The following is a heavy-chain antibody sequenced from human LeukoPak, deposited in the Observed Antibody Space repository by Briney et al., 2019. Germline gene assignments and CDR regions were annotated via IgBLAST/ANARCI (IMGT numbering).Heavy chain of an antibody. J-gene: IGHJ4*02. Sequence: GASVKVSCKASGYTFTSYDINWVRQAPGQGLEWMGRIIPIFGTANYAQKFQGRVTITTDESTSTAYMELSSLRSEDTAVYYCAREDGKYCGGDCYSPASLGWGQGTLVTVSS. CDR2: IIPIFGTA. CDR3: AREDGKYCGGDCYSPASLG. CDR1: GYTFTSYD. D-gene: IGHD2-21*02. V-gene: IGHV1-69*05.